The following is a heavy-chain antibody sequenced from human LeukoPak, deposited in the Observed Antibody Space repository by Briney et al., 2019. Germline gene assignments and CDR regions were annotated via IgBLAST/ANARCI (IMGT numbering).Heavy chain of an antibody. J-gene: IGHJ4*02. D-gene: IGHD4-23*01. V-gene: IGHV4-30-4*08. Sequence: PSQTLSLTCTVSGGSISSGDYYWSWIRQPPGKGLEWIGYIYYSGSTYYNPSLKSRVTISVDTSKDQFSLKLSSVTAADTAVYYCAKGTVVRLFDYWGQGTLVTVSS. CDR2: IYYSGST. CDR3: AKGTVVRLFDY. CDR1: GGSISSGDYY.